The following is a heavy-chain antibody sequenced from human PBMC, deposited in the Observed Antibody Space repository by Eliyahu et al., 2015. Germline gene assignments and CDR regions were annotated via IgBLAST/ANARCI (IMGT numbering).Heavy chain of an antibody. D-gene: IGHD2-15*01. J-gene: IGHJ4*02. CDR1: GGSFXGYY. CDR2: INHSGST. Sequence: QVQLQQWGAGLLKPSETLSLTCAVYGGSFXGYYWSWIRQPPGKGLEWIGEINHSGSTNYNPSLKSRVTISVDTSKNQFSLKLSSVTAADTAVYYCARHVSDGYCSGGSCYGPDYWGQGTLVTVSS. V-gene: IGHV4-34*01. CDR3: ARHVSDGYCSGGSCYGPDY.